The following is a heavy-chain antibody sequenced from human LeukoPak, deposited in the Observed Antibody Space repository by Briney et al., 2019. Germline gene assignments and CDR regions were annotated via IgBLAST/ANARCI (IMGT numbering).Heavy chain of an antibody. Sequence: ASVKVSCKASGYTFTSYGISWVRQAPGQGLEWMGWIIAYNGSTNYAQKLQGRVTMTTDTSTSTAYMELRSLRTDDTAVYYCARGGDGYNYSDYWGQGTLVTVSS. D-gene: IGHD5-24*01. V-gene: IGHV1-18*01. J-gene: IGHJ4*02. CDR2: IIAYNGST. CDR1: GYTFTSYG. CDR3: ARGGDGYNYSDY.